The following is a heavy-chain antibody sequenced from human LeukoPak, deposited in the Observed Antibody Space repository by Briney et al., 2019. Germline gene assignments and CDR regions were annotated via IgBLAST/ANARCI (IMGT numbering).Heavy chain of an antibody. CDR2: ISAYNGNT. Sequence: GASVKVSCKASGYTFTSYGISWVRQAPGQGLEWMGWISAYNGNTNYAQKLQGRVTMATDTSTSTAYMELRSLRSDDTAVYYCARDGAPAAELYYYYMDVWGKGTTVTVSS. CDR3: ARDGAPAAELYYYYMDV. J-gene: IGHJ6*03. D-gene: IGHD2-2*01. CDR1: GYTFTSYG. V-gene: IGHV1-18*01.